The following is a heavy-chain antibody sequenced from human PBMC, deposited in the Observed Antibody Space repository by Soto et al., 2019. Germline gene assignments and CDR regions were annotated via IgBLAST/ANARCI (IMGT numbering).Heavy chain of an antibody. CDR3: ARDCGGDCYSYYFDY. J-gene: IGHJ4*02. CDR1: GYTFTGYY. D-gene: IGHD2-21*02. V-gene: IGHV1-2*02. CDR2: INPNSGGT. Sequence: ASVKVSCKASGYTFTGYYMHWVRQAPEQGLEWMGWINPNSGGTNYAQKFQGRVTTTRDTSISTAYMELSRLRSDDTAVYYCARDCGGDCYSYYFDYWGQGTLVTVSS.